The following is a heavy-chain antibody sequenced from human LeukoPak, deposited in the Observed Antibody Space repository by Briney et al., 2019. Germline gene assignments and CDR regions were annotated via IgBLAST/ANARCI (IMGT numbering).Heavy chain of an antibody. CDR2: FYDSGTT. CDR3: ARGYCTNGVCYRYWYFDL. D-gene: IGHD2-8*01. J-gene: IGHJ2*01. Sequence: PPETLSLTCTVSGGSISTACYYWSWTRHHPGNGLEWIGYFYDSGTTYCNPSPKSRLPISVHTAQNQFYRKRSSVTAAATTVYYCARGYCTNGVCYRYWYFDLWGRGTLVTVSS. V-gene: IGHV4-31*03. CDR1: GGSISTACYY.